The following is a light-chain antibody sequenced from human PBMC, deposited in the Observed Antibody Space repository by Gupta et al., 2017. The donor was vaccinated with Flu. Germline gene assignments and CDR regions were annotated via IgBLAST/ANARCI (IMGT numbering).Light chain of an antibody. Sequence: QVVLTQSPSDSASLGASVKLTCTLSSGHSTYAIAWHQQQPEKGPRYLMNLNSDGSHSKGDGIPDRFSGSSSGAERYLTISSLQSEDEADYYCQTWGTGIGVFGGGTKLTVL. CDR3: QTWGTGIGV. V-gene: IGLV4-69*01. J-gene: IGLJ3*02. CDR2: LNSDGSH. CDR1: SGHSTYA.